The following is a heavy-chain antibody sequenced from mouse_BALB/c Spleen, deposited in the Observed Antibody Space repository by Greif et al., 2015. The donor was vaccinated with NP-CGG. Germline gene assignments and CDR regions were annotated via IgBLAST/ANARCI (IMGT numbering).Heavy chain of an antibody. D-gene: IGHD1-3*01. CDR1: GFTFSSYA. J-gene: IGHJ4*01. Sequence: EVQRVESGGGLVKPGGSLKLSCAASGFTFSSYAMSWVRQTPEKRLEWVATISSGGSYTYYPDSVKGRFTISRDNAKNTLYLQMSSLRSEDTAMYYCARLRDVKDYAMDYWGQGTSVTVSS. CDR2: ISSGGSYT. V-gene: IGHV5-9-3*01. CDR3: ARLRDVKDYAMDY.